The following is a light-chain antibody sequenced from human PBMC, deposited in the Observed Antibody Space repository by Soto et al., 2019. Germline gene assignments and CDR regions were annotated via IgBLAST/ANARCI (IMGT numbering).Light chain of an antibody. V-gene: IGKV3-11*01. CDR3: QYRRK. Sequence: DIVLTQSPATLSLSPGESVTLSCRASQNIYYLAWYQHKPGQPPRLLIDDVSYRATATPARFSGSGSGTDFTLTISSLEPEDFAVYYCQYRRKFGKGTRLEI. CDR2: DVS. J-gene: IGKJ5*01. CDR1: QNIYY.